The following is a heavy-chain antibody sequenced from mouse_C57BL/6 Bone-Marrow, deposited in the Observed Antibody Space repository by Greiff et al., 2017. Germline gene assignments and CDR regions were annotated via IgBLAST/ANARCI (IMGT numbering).Heavy chain of an antibody. D-gene: IGHD3-2*02. CDR1: GYSFTGYY. J-gene: IGHJ3*01. V-gene: IGHV1-42*01. Sequence: VQLKQSGPELVKPGASVKISCKASGYSFTGYYMNWVKQSPEKSLEWIGEINPSTGGTTYNQKFKAKATFTVDKSSSTAYMQLKSLTSEDSAVYYCARSRLLCAYWGQGTLVTVSA. CDR3: ARSRLLCAY. CDR2: INPSTGGT.